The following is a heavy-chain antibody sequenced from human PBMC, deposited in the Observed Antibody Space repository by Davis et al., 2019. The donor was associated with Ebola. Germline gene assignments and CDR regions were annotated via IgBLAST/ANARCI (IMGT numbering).Heavy chain of an antibody. V-gene: IGHV4-61*08. CDR1: GAFVSSGGYS. CDR3: ARQDTIFGVVMQDWFDP. CDR2: YYYSGST. Sequence: SETLSLTCTVSGAFVSSGGYSWIWIRQPPGKGLEWIGYYYYSGSTNYNPSLKSRVTISVDTSKNQFSLKLSSVTAAVTAVYYCARQDTIFGVVMQDWFDPWGQGTLVTVSS. D-gene: IGHD3-3*01. J-gene: IGHJ5*02.